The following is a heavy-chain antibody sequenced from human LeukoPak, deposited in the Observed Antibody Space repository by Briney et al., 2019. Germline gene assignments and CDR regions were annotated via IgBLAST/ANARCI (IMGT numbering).Heavy chain of an antibody. CDR3: AKSVRGYNYYYYYGMDV. Sequence: QTGGSLRLSCAASGFTFSSYAMSWVRQAPGKGLEWVSAISGSGGSTYYADSVKGRFTISRDNSKNTLYLQMNSLRAKDTAVYYCAKSVRGYNYYYYYGMDVWGQGTTVTVSS. J-gene: IGHJ6*02. CDR2: ISGSGGST. V-gene: IGHV3-23*01. D-gene: IGHD3-10*02. CDR1: GFTFSSYA.